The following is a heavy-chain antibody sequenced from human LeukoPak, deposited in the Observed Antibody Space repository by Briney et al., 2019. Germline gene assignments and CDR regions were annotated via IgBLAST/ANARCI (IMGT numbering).Heavy chain of an antibody. CDR3: ARVIGAAGPFDY. CDR2: IYYSGST. D-gene: IGHD6-13*01. J-gene: IGHJ4*02. V-gene: IGHV4-59*01. CDR1: GGSISSYY. Sequence: PSETLSLTCTVSGGSISSYYWSWIRQPPGKGLEWIGYIYYSGSTNYNPSLKSRVTISVDTSKNQFSLKLSSVTAADTAVYYCARVIGAAGPFDYWGQRTLVTVSS.